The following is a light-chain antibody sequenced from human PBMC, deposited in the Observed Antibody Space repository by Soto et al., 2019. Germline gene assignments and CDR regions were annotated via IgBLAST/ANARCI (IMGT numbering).Light chain of an antibody. CDR1: RTIYRY. CDR3: QESFSTEVT. J-gene: IGKJ4*01. Sequence: DIQMTQSPSSLSASVGDRVTITCRASRTIYRYLNWYQQKPGKVPKLLIYGASSLQSGVPSRFSGSGSGTDFTLTISSLQREDFAIYYCQESFSTEVTFGGGTKVEIK. V-gene: IGKV1-39*01. CDR2: GAS.